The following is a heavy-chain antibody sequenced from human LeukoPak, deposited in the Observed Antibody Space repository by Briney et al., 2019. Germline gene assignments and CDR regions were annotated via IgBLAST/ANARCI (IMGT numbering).Heavy chain of an antibody. V-gene: IGHV1-69*01. D-gene: IGHD5-12*01. CDR3: ASSRNSGYDSNYYYYMDV. Sequence: SVKVSCKTSGGTFSSYAISWVRQAPGQGLEWMGGIIPIFGTANYAQKFQGRVTITADESTSTAYMELSSLRSEDTAVYYCASSRNSGYDSNYYYYMDVWGKGTTVTISS. CDR1: GGTFSSYA. CDR2: IIPIFGTA. J-gene: IGHJ6*03.